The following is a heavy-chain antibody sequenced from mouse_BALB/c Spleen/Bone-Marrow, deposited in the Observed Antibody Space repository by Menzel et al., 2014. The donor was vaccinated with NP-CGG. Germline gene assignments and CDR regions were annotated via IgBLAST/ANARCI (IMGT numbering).Heavy chain of an antibody. CDR3: TRSYGSSYEYYFDY. D-gene: IGHD1-1*01. Sequence: QVQLQQSGAALVRPGASVKLSCKASGYTFTSYWIHWVKQRPGQGLEWIGNIYPSDSYTNYNQKFKDKATLTVDKSSSTAYMQLSSPTSEDSAVYYCTRSYGSSYEYYFDYWGQGTTLTVSS. CDR1: GYTFTSYW. J-gene: IGHJ2*01. CDR2: IYPSDSYT. V-gene: IGHV1-69*02.